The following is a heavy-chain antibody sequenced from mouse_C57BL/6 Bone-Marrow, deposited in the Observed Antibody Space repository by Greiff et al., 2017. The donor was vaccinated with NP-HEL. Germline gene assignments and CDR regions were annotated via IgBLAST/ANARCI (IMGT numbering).Heavy chain of an antibody. V-gene: IGHV1-81*01. CDR3: AIFLWDGYGYFDV. J-gene: IGHJ1*03. Sequence: VQLQQSGAELARPGASVKLSCKASGYTFTSYGISWVKQRTGQGLEWIGEIYPRSGNTYSNEKFKGKATLTADKSSSTAYMELRSLTSEDSAVYFCAIFLWDGYGYFDVWGTGTTVTVSS. CDR1: GYTFTSYG. CDR2: IYPRSGNT. D-gene: IGHD1-1*02.